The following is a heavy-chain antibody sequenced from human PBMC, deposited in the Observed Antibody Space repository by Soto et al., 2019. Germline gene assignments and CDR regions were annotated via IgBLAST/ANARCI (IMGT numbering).Heavy chain of an antibody. V-gene: IGHV3-9*01. CDR3: ARDSEQVRPVAILGASFDI. CDR1: GFRFDHYA. CDR2: ITWNSGTK. D-gene: IGHD2-2*01. J-gene: IGHJ3*02. Sequence: EGQLVESGGGLVQPGRSLRLSCAASGFRFDHYAMHWVRQAPGKGLEWVAGITWNSGTKDYGTSVKGRFSISRDNAQNYLHLQMNSLGPEDTAFYYCARDSEQVRPVAILGASFDICGQGTLVTVSS.